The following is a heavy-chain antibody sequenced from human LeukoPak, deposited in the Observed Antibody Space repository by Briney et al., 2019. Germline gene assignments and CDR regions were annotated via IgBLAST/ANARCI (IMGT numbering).Heavy chain of an antibody. J-gene: IGHJ3*02. CDR1: GGSISGYY. CDR3: ARSPGGSGTRAFDI. CDR2: IYTTGST. Sequence: SETLSLTCSVSGGSISGYYWSWVRQPAGKGLEWVWRIYTTGSTNYNPSLNSRVTISVDTSKNQFSLELSSVTAADTAVYYCARSPGGSGTRAFDIWGQGTMVTVSS. D-gene: IGHD3-10*01. V-gene: IGHV4-4*07.